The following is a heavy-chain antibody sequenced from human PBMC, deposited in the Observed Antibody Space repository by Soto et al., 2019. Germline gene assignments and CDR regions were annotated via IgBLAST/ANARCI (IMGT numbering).Heavy chain of an antibody. CDR1: GGSISSSSYY. Sequence: QLQLQESGPGLVKPSETLSLTCTVSGGSISSSSYYWGWIRQPPGKGLEWIGSIYYSGSTYYNPSLKSRVTISVDTSKNQFSLKLSSVTAADTAVYYCARSGYCSGGSCYFYYFDYWGQGTLVTVFS. J-gene: IGHJ4*02. D-gene: IGHD2-15*01. CDR2: IYYSGST. CDR3: ARSGYCSGGSCYFYYFDY. V-gene: IGHV4-39*01.